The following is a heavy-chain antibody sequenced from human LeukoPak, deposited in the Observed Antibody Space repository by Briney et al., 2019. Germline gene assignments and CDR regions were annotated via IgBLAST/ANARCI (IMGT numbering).Heavy chain of an antibody. V-gene: IGHV3-7*01. D-gene: IGHD3-22*01. Sequence: GGSLRLSCAASGFTFSNAWMSWVRQAPGKGLEWVANIGQDGSEKNYVDSVKGRFTISRDNAENSLYLQMNSLRAEDTAVYYCAPYYYNSRAFGYWGQGTLVTVSS. CDR3: APYYYNSRAFGY. CDR1: GFTFSNAW. CDR2: IGQDGSEK. J-gene: IGHJ4*02.